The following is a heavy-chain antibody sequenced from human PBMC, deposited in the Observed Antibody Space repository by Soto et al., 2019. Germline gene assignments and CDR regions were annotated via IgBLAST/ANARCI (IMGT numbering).Heavy chain of an antibody. V-gene: IGHV3-23*01. D-gene: IGHD6-25*01. Sequence: EVQLLESGGGLVQPGRSLRLSCAASGFTFSNYAMSWVRQAPGQGLDWVSAISGSGGTTYYADSVKGRLTISRENSNNALFPKRNSLRAEDAAVYYCAKFFVETGSNSGWPWSFHYWGQGTLVTVSS. J-gene: IGHJ4*02. CDR3: AKFFVETGSNSGWPWSFHY. CDR2: ISGSGGTT. CDR1: GFTFSNYA.